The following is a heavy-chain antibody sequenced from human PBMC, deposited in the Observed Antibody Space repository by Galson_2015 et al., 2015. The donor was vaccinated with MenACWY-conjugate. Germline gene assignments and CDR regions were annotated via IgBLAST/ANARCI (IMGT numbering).Heavy chain of an antibody. V-gene: IGHV5-51*01. CDR1: GYTFSPSW. J-gene: IGHJ4*02. CDR3: ARRGGGGTIGYYFDY. Sequence: QSGAEVKKPGESLKISCQASGYTFSPSWIGWVRQVPGKGLEWMGVIYPGDSDSRYSPSFQGQVSFSVDRSINTAYIHWGGLKASDTAIYYCARRGGGGTIGYYFDYWGQGTLVIVSS. D-gene: IGHD3-16*01. CDR2: IYPGDSDS.